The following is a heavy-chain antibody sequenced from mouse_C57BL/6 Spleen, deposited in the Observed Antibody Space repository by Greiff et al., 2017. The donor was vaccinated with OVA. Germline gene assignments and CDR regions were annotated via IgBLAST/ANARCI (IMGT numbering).Heavy chain of an antibody. CDR3: TGYCSSDV. D-gene: IGHD1-1*01. J-gene: IGHJ1*03. V-gene: IGHV6-3*01. CDR2: IRLKSDNYAT. CDR1: GFTFSNYW. Sequence: EVKLVESGGGLVQPGGSMKLSCVASGFTFSNYWMNWVRQSPGKGLEWVGYIRLKSDNYATHYAESVKGRFTITRDDSKRSVYLQMNDLRAEGTGIYYCTGYCSSDVWGTGTTVTVSS.